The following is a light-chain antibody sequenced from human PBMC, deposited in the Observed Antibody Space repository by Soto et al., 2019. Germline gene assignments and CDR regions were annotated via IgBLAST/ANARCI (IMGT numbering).Light chain of an antibody. CDR3: QQYNSYPYT. Sequence: DIQMTQSPSTLSASVGDRVTITCRASQSIDIWLAWHQQKPGKAPKLLISKASSLESGVPSSFSGSGPGTEFTLTIRSLQPDDFATYYCQQYNSYPYTVGQRTKVDSK. CDR1: QSIDIW. J-gene: IGKJ2*01. V-gene: IGKV1-5*03. CDR2: KAS.